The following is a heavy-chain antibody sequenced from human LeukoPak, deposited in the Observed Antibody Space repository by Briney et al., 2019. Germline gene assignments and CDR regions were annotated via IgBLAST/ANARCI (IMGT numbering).Heavy chain of an antibody. D-gene: IGHD5-12*01. J-gene: IGHJ6*03. CDR3: ARTRGEYGGYDYVGPGEDYYYYMDV. CDR2: IYYSGST. CDR1: GGSISSSHYY. Sequence: SETLSLTCTVSGGSISSSHYYWGWIRQPPGKGLEWIGSIYYSGSTYYNPSLKSRVTISVDTSKNQFSLKLSSVTAADTAVCYCARTRGEYGGYDYVGPGEDYYYYMDVWGKGTTVTISS. V-gene: IGHV4-39*01.